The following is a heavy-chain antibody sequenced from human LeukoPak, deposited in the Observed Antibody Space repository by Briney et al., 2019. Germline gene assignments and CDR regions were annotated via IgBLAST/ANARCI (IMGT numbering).Heavy chain of an antibody. CDR3: AKDKNSYSSTWYGGSDY. CDR1: GFTFSSYG. J-gene: IGHJ4*02. CDR2: MSYDGNNE. Sequence: PGGSLRLSCAASGFTFSSYGMHWVRQAPGKGLEWVAVMSYDGNNEYYADSVKGRFTISRDNSKNTLYLQMNSLRAEDTAVYFCAKDKNSYSSTWYGGSDYWGQGTLVIVSS. V-gene: IGHV3-30*18. D-gene: IGHD6-13*01.